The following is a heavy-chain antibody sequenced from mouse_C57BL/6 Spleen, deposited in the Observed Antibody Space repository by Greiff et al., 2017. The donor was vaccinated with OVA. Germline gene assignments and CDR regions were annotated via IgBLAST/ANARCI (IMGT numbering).Heavy chain of an antibody. CDR1: GFTFSSYA. V-gene: IGHV5-4*01. D-gene: IGHD2-3*01. CDR2: ISDGGSYT. Sequence: DVMLVESGGGLVKPGGSLKLSCAASGFTFSSYAMSWVRQTPEKRLEWVATISDGGSYTYYPDNVKGRFTISRDNAKNNLYLQMSHLKSEDTAMYYCAREGYYPAWFAYWGQGTLVTVSA. CDR3: AREGYYPAWFAY. J-gene: IGHJ3*01.